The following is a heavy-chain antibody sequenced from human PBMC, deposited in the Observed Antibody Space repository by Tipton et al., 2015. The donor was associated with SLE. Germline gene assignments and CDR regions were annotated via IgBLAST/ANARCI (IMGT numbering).Heavy chain of an antibody. CDR2: ISSSGSTI. D-gene: IGHD2-15*01. J-gene: IGHJ6*02. V-gene: IGHV3-48*03. CDR1: GFTFDDYA. CDR3: ARVQEGYCSGGSCYYYYGMDV. Sequence: GSLRLSCAASGFTFDDYAMHWVRQAPGKGLEWVSYISSSGSTIYYADSVKGRFTISRDNAKNSLYLQMNSLRAEDTAVYYCARVQEGYCSGGSCYYYYGMDVWGQGTTVTVSS.